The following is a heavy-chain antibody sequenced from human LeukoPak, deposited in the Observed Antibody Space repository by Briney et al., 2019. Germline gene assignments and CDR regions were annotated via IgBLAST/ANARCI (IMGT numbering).Heavy chain of an antibody. CDR3: ARFPGGAEYRHYYYMDV. J-gene: IGHJ6*03. V-gene: IGHV4-59*01. CDR1: GGSINNYF. Sequence: SETLSLTCSVSGGSINNYFWSWIRQPPGKGLECIAYIYYSDSTNYNPSLKSRVTVSVDTSKNQFSLKLSSVTAADTAVYYCARFPGGAEYRHYYYMDVWGTGTTVTVSS. CDR2: IYYSDST. D-gene: IGHD1-14*01.